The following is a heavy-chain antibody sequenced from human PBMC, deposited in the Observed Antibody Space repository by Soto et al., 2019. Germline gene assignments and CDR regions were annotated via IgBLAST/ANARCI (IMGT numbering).Heavy chain of an antibody. CDR3: VRLLWFGELT. CDR1: GFSHSTSGVG. J-gene: IGHJ4*02. D-gene: IGHD3-10*01. Sequence: QITLKESGPPLVKPTQTLTLTCTISGFSHSTSGVGVGWIRQPPGKALDWLALIYWDGDKRYSPSLKSRLTITKDTSKNQVVLTMTNMDPVDTATYYCVRLLWFGELTWGQGTLVTVSS. V-gene: IGHV2-5*02. CDR2: IYWDGDK.